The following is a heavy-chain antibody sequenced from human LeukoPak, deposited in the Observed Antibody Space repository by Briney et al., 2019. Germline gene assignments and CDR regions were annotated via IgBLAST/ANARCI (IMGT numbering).Heavy chain of an antibody. D-gene: IGHD1-1*01. Sequence: SQTLSLTCAISGDSASSDRASWNWTRHSPSRGLEWQGRTVYRSKWYYEYAVSVKGRITINPDTSKNQNSLQLNSVTPEDTAVYYCARYRQDAFDMWGHGTMVTVSS. CDR1: GDSASSDRAS. J-gene: IGHJ3*02. V-gene: IGHV6-1*01. CDR2: TVYRSKWYY. CDR3: ARYRQDAFDM.